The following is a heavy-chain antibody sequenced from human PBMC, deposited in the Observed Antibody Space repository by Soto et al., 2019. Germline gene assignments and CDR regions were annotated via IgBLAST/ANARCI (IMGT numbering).Heavy chain of an antibody. CDR1: GFTFSSYA. Sequence: GGSLRLSCAASGFTFSSYAMSWVRQAPGKGLEWVSAISGSGGSTYYADSVKGRFTISRDNSKNTLYLQVNSLRAEDTAVYYCANQWDPGSYFDYWGQGTLVTVSS. V-gene: IGHV3-23*01. J-gene: IGHJ4*02. CDR2: ISGSGGST. D-gene: IGHD1-26*01. CDR3: ANQWDPGSYFDY.